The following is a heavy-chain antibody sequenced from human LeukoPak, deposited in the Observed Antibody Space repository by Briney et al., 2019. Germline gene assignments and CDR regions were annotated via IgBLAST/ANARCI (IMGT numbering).Heavy chain of an antibody. V-gene: IGHV3-23*01. CDR2: ICYSGANS. D-gene: IGHD3-16*02. Sequence: PGGSLRLSCAASGFTFRNSAMSWGRHAPRTGLGWVSLICYSGANSYYTDSVRGRFTISRDNSKDTLFLQMYSLRAEDTAIYYCARDMQLSTWGLGTMVTVSS. CDR3: ARDMQLST. J-gene: IGHJ3*01. CDR1: GFTFRNSA.